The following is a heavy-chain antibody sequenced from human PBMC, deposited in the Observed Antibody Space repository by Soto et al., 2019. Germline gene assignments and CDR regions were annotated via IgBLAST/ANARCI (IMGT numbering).Heavy chain of an antibody. Sequence: GGSLRLSCAASGFTFSSYGMHWVRQAPGKGLEWVAVIWYDGSNKYYADSVKGRFTISRDNSKNTLYLQMNSLRAEDTAVYYCARDVTLFNYYDSSGHFDYWGQGTLVTVSS. CDR1: GFTFSSYG. CDR2: IWYDGSNK. V-gene: IGHV3-33*01. CDR3: ARDVTLFNYYDSSGHFDY. D-gene: IGHD3-22*01. J-gene: IGHJ4*02.